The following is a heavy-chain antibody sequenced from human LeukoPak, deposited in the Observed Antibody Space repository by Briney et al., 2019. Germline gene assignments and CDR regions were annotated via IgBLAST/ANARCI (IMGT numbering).Heavy chain of an antibody. CDR1: GGSISSSSYY. J-gene: IGHJ4*02. CDR3: ARNSSTVVVVAATPRKQGFDY. Sequence: SETLSLTCTVSGGSISSSSYYWGWIRQPPGKGLEWIGSIYYSGSTYYNPSLKSRVTISVDMSKNQFSLRLTSVTAADTAVYYCARNSSTVVVVAATPRKQGFDYWGQGTLVTVSS. D-gene: IGHD2-15*01. CDR2: IYYSGST. V-gene: IGHV4-39*01.